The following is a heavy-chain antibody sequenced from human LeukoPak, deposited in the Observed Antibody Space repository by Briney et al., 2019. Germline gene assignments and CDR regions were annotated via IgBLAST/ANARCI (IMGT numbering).Heavy chain of an antibody. CDR3: ARRTGKFDY. V-gene: IGHV4-30-2*01. D-gene: IGHD7-27*01. J-gene: IGHJ4*02. CDR2: IYHSGSA. CDR1: GGSISNNNYY. Sequence: SETLSLTCTVSGGSISNNNYYWSWIRRPPGKGLEWIGYIYHSGSAYYNPSLKSRVTISVDRSKNQFSLKLNSVTAADTAVYYCARRTGKFDYWGQGTLVTVSS.